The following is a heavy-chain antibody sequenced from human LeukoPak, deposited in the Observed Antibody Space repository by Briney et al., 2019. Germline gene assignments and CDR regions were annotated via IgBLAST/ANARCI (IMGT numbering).Heavy chain of an antibody. Sequence: GESLKISCKGSGYSFTSYWIGWVRQMPGKGLEWMGTIYPGDSDTRYSPSFQGQVTISADKSISTAYLQWSSLKASDTAMYYCARPSRAVAGRYYFDYWGQGTLVTVSS. CDR2: IYPGDSDT. CDR3: ARPSRAVAGRYYFDY. V-gene: IGHV5-51*01. CDR1: GYSFTSYW. D-gene: IGHD6-19*01. J-gene: IGHJ4*02.